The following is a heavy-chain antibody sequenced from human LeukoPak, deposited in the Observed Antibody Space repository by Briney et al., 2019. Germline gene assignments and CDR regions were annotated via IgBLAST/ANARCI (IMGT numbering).Heavy chain of an antibody. Sequence: GGSLRLSCAASGFTFSSYGMHWVRQAPGKGLEWVAFIRYDGSNKYYADSVKGRFTISRDNAKNSLYLQMNSLRAEDTALYYCAKGAASNYYYYMDVWGKGTTVTISS. CDR3: AKGAASNYYYYMDV. J-gene: IGHJ6*03. V-gene: IGHV3-30*02. D-gene: IGHD6-25*01. CDR1: GFTFSSYG. CDR2: IRYDGSNK.